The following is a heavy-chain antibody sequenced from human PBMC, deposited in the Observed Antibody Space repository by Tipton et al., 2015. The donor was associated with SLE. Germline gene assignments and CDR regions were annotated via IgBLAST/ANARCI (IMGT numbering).Heavy chain of an antibody. Sequence: TLSLTCTVFGDSISSGSYFWSWIRQPARKGLEWIGRIYKSGSTNYNPSLRGRVTIAVDTSKNQFSLKMTSMTAEDTAVYYCAREGSSPRLDPWGQGTLVTVSS. V-gene: IGHV4-61*02. J-gene: IGHJ5*02. CDR2: IYKSGST. CDR3: AREGSSPRLDP. CDR1: GDSISSGSYF. D-gene: IGHD3-10*01.